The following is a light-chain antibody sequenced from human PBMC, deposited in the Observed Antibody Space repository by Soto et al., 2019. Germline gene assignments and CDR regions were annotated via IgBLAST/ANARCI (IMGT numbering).Light chain of an antibody. J-gene: IGLJ3*02. V-gene: IGLV4-60*02. CDR3: ETWDTNTRV. CDR2: FEGSGTY. Sequence: QPVLTQSSSASASLGSSVKITCTLSSGHSSYIIAWHQQQPGKAPRHLMKFEGSGTYNKGSGIPDRFSGSSSGADRYLTISNLQFEDEADYYCETWDTNTRVFGGGTKLTVL. CDR1: SGHSSYI.